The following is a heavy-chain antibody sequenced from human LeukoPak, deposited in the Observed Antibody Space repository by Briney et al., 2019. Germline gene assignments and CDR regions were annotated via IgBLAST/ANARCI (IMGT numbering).Heavy chain of an antibody. CDR1: GFILSNYR. J-gene: IGHJ4*01. V-gene: IGHV3-66*01. CDR3: ATDVRSSPLGF. D-gene: IGHD2-2*01. Sequence: GGSLRLSCAASGFILSNYRMNWVRQAPGKGLEWVSIIYSGGSTYYADSVKGRFTISRDNSNNTLFLQMSNLRVDDSGLYYCATDVRSSPLGFWGHGTLVTVSS. CDR2: IYSGGST.